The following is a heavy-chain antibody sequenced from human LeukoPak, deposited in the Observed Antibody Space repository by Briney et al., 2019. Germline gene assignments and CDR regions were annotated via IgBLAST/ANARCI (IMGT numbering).Heavy chain of an antibody. V-gene: IGHV4-38-2*02. D-gene: IGHD3-22*01. CDR3: ARLDDSSGSFH. Sequence: SETLSLTCTVSGYSISSTYYWGWIRQPPGKGLEWVGSVFHSGNTYYNPSLKSRVTISVDTSKNQFSLKLSSVTAADTAVYYCARLDDSSGSFHWGQGTLVTVSS. J-gene: IGHJ4*02. CDR1: GYSISSTYY. CDR2: VFHSGNT.